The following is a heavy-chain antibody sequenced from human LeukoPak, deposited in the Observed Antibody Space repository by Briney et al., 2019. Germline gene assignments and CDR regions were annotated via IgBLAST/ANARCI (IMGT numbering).Heavy chain of an antibody. Sequence: ASVKVSCKTSGYSFSTFDINWVQQATGQGLEWMEWMNPNSGNTNYEQKFQGRLTMTRDTSISTAYMELSSLRSEDTAVYYCARGGILVQGVTILYGMDVWGQGTTVTVSS. V-gene: IGHV1-8*01. CDR2: MNPNSGNT. D-gene: IGHD3-10*01. CDR3: ARGGILVQGVTILYGMDV. J-gene: IGHJ6*02. CDR1: GYSFSTFD.